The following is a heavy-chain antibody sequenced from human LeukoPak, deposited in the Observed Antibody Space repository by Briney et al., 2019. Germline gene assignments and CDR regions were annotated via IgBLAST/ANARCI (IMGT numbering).Heavy chain of an antibody. CDR2: ISGSGSGGST. V-gene: IGHV3-23*01. J-gene: IGHJ4*02. Sequence: GGSLRLSCAASGFTFSSYAMSWVRQAPGKGLEWVSSISGSGSGGSTYYADSVKGRFTISKDNSKNTLYLQMNSLRAEDTAVYYCAKAYDYGSGSTCDYWGQGTLVTVSS. CDR3: AKAYDYGSGSTCDY. CDR1: GFTFSSYA. D-gene: IGHD3-10*01.